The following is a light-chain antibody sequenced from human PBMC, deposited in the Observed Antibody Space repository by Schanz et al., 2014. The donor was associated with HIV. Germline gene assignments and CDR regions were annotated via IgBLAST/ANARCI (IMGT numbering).Light chain of an antibody. Sequence: QSVLTQPPSMSGAPGQRVTISCTGGSSNIGAGYDVHWYQQLPGTAPILLIFDNTRRPSGVPDRFSGSKSGTSASLAITGLQAEDEADYYCQSYDSSLSGNVVFGGGTKLTVL. CDR3: QSYDSSLSGNVV. CDR1: SSNIGAGYD. CDR2: DNT. J-gene: IGLJ2*01. V-gene: IGLV1-40*01.